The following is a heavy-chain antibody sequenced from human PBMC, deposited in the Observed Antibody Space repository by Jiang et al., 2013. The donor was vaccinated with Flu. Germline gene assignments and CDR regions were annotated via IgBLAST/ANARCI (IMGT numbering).Heavy chain of an antibody. J-gene: IGHJ4*02. CDR3: VHRRGITLVQGIIFGDYFDF. V-gene: IGHV2-5*02. D-gene: IGHD3-10*01. Sequence: PTQTLTLTCTFSGFSLSTGGVGVGWIRQPPGKAPEWLAXVYWDDEKRYNPSLKTRLTITKDTSKNHVVLTVTNMDPVDTGRYFCVHRRGITLVQGIIFGDYFDFWGQGTVVAVSS. CDR2: VYWDDEK. CDR1: GFSLSTGGVG.